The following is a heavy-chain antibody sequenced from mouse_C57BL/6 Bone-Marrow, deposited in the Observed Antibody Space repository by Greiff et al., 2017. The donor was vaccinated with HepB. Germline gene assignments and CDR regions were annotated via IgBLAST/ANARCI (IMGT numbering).Heavy chain of an antibody. D-gene: IGHD2-4*01. Sequence: VKLQESGPGLVQPSQSLSITCTVSGFSLTSYGVHWVRQSPGKGLEWLGVIWSGGSTDYNAAFISRLSISKDNSKSQVFFKMNSLQADDTAIYYCARKDDYDSWYFDVWGTGTTVTVSS. CDR3: ARKDDYDSWYFDV. V-gene: IGHV2-2*01. CDR1: GFSLTSYG. J-gene: IGHJ1*03. CDR2: IWSGGST.